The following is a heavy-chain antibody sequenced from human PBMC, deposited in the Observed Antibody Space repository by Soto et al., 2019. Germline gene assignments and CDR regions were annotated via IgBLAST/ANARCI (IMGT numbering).Heavy chain of an antibody. CDR2: ISGSGGST. D-gene: IGHD4-17*01. Sequence: EVQLLESGGGLVQPGGSLRLSCAASGFTFSSYAMSWVRQAPGKGLEWVSAISGSGGSTYYADSVKGRFTISRDNSKNTLYLQMNRLRAEDTAVYYGAKDVWDYCDYNGHFDLWGRGTLVTVSS. CDR3: AKDVWDYCDYNGHFDL. V-gene: IGHV3-23*01. CDR1: GFTFSSYA. J-gene: IGHJ2*01.